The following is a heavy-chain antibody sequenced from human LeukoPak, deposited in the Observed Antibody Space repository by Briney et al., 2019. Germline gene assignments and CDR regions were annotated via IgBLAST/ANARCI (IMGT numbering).Heavy chain of an antibody. J-gene: IGHJ4*02. Sequence: SETLSLTCAVYGGSFSGYYWSWIRQPPGKGLEWIGEINHSGSTNYNPSLKSRVTISVDTSKNQFSLKLSSVTAADTAVYYCAANRADGSDYWGQGTLVTVSS. V-gene: IGHV4-34*01. CDR2: INHSGST. CDR1: GGSFSGYY. CDR3: AANRADGSDY. D-gene: IGHD1-14*01.